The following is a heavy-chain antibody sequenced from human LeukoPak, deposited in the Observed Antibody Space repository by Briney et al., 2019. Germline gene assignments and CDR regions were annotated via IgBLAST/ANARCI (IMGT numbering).Heavy chain of an antibody. V-gene: IGHV4-34*01. CDR1: GFTVSSNY. CDR2: INNSGST. Sequence: GSLRLSCAASGFTVSSNYMSWIRQPPGKGLEWIGEINNSGSTNYNPSLKSRVTISVDTSKNQFSLKLSSVTAADTAVYYCARAGLQFPPNYWGQGTLVTVSS. D-gene: IGHD6-19*01. CDR3: ARAGLQFPPNY. J-gene: IGHJ4*02.